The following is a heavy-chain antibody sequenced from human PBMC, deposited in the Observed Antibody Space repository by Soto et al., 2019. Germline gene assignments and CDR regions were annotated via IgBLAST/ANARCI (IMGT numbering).Heavy chain of an antibody. V-gene: IGHV1-3*01. J-gene: IGHJ5*02. D-gene: IGHD6-19*01. CDR3: ARDQSGIGWYVDWFDP. CDR1: GYTFNSHA. Sequence: QGQLMQSGAEVKKPGASVKVSCKASGYTFNSHAIHWMRQAPGQRLEWMGWINAGNGNTYYSEKFKGRGSLTRGTVATSVYMELTSLTSEDTGVYYCARDQSGIGWYVDWFDPWGQGTLVTVSS. CDR2: INAGNGNT.